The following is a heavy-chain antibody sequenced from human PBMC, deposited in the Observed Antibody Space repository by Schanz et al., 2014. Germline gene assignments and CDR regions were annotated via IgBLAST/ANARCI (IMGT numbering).Heavy chain of an antibody. CDR2: INSVGSNT. V-gene: IGHV3-74*02. J-gene: IGHJ4*02. CDR3: VRVSFADPRLYRGMDRDIDY. Sequence: EVQLVESGGGLVQPGGSLRLSCVASGFTFSSYWMHWVRQVPGKGLEWVSRINSVGSNTDYADSVTGRFTISRDNAKNTLYLQMNSLRAEDTAVYYCVRVSFADPRLYRGMDRDIDYWGQGTLVAVSS. D-gene: IGHD5-18*01. CDR1: GFTFSSYW.